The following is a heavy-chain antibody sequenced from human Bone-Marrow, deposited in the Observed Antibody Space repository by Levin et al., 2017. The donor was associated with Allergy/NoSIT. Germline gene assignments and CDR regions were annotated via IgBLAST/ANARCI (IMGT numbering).Heavy chain of an antibody. CDR1: GFTFGDYY. Sequence: GGSLRLSCAASGFTFGDYYMNWIRQAPGKGLECLSYISSSGNTKFYMDSVKGRFSISRNDAKNSLYLQLNSLRVEDTGVYYCARGPPGYYYESTGYYSLDHWGHGTLVTVSS. CDR3: ARGPPGYYYESTGYYSLDH. CDR2: ISSSGNTK. V-gene: IGHV3-11*01. J-gene: IGHJ4*01. D-gene: IGHD3-22*01.